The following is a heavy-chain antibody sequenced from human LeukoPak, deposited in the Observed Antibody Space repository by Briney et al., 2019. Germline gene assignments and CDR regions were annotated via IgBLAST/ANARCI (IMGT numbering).Heavy chain of an antibody. V-gene: IGHV1-2*02. CDR1: GYTFTAYF. CDR3: ARGGYSSDWSNLDY. Sequence: ASVKVSCKASGYTFTAYFMHWVRQAPGQGLEWMGWINPNSGATNYAQKFQGRVTMTRDTFISTAYMELSSLRSDDSAIYYCARGGYSSDWSNLDYWGQGTPVTVSS. D-gene: IGHD6-19*01. CDR2: INPNSGAT. J-gene: IGHJ4*02.